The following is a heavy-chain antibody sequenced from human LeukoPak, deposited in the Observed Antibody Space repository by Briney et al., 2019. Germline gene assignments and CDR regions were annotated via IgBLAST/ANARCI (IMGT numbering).Heavy chain of an antibody. CDR2: ISAYSGNT. Sequence: GASVKVSCKASGYTFTSYGIRWVRPAPGQGLEWMGWISAYSGNTNYAQKLQGRVTMTTDTSTSTAYMELRSLRSDDTAVYYCARSRSTWSGSGYSDWGQGTLVTVSS. D-gene: IGHD3-22*01. V-gene: IGHV1-18*01. CDR1: GYTFTSYG. J-gene: IGHJ4*02. CDR3: ARSRSTWSGSGYSD.